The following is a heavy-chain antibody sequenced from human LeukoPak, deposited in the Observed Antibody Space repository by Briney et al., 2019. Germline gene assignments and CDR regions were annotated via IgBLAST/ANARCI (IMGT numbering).Heavy chain of an antibody. CDR3: AKVSLRWWGYVDY. CDR2: ISYDGSNK. V-gene: IGHV3-30*18. CDR1: GFTFSSYG. Sequence: GGSRTLSCAASGFTFSSYGMHWVSQAPGKGLEWVAIISYDGSNKFYADSVKGRFTISRDNSKNTLYLQMNSLRAEDTAVYYCAKVSLRWWGYVDYWGRGTLITVSS. D-gene: IGHD4-23*01. J-gene: IGHJ4*02.